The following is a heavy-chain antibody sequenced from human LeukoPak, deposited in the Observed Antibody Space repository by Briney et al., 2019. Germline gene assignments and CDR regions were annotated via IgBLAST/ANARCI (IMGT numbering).Heavy chain of an antibody. CDR2: MNPNSGNT. Sequence: ASVKVSCKASGYTFTSYDINWVRQATGQGLEWMGWMNPNSGNTGYAQKFQGRVTMTRNTSISTAYMELSSLRSEDTAVCYCARGRGILTGSRPGPWGQGTLVTVSS. D-gene: IGHD3-9*01. CDR1: GYTFTSYD. J-gene: IGHJ5*02. V-gene: IGHV1-8*01. CDR3: ARGRGILTGSRPGP.